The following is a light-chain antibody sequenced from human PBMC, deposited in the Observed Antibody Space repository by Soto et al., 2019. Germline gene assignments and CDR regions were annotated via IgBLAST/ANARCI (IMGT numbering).Light chain of an antibody. Sequence: QSALTQPPSASGSPGQSVAISCTGTSSDVGGYDYVSWFQQNPGKAPKLTIYDVTKRPSGVPDRFSGSKSGNTASLTVSGLQAEDEAYYYCASYGGYYVVFGGGTKLTVL. CDR1: SSDVGGYDY. CDR3: ASYGGYYVV. J-gene: IGLJ2*01. V-gene: IGLV2-8*01. CDR2: DVT.